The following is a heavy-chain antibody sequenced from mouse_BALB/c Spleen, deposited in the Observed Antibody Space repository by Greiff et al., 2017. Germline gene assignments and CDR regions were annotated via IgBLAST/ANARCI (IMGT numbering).Heavy chain of an antibody. CDR3: ARDIVYRYDVGAMDY. V-gene: IGHV7-3*02. Sequence: EVKLVESGGGLVQPGGSLRLSCATSGFTFTDYYMSWVRQPPGKALEWLGFIRNKANGYTTEYSASVKGRFTISRDNSQSILYLQMNTLRAEDSANYYCARDIVYRYDVGAMDYWGQGTSVTVSS. J-gene: IGHJ4*01. D-gene: IGHD2-14*01. CDR2: IRNKANGYTT. CDR1: GFTFTDYY.